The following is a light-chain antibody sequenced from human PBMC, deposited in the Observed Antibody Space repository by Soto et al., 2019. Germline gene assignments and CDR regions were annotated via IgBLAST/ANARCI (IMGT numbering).Light chain of an antibody. CDR1: QSVSSSY. CDR2: GAS. V-gene: IGKV3-20*01. CDR3: QQYGSSPPKYT. J-gene: IGKJ5*01. Sequence: EILLTHSPGTLSLSPGERATLSCRASQSVSSSYLAWYQQKPGQAPGLLIYGASSRATGIPDRFSGSGSGTDFTLTISRLEPEDFAVYYCQQYGSSPPKYTFGQGTRLEIK.